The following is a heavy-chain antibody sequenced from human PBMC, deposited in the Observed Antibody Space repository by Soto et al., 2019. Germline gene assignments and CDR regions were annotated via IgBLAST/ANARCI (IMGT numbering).Heavy chain of an antibody. V-gene: IGHV5-51*01. D-gene: IGHD3-3*01. J-gene: IGHJ4*02. CDR3: ATHSRITIVGVVYTREGYFDY. CDR2: IYPGDSDT. Sequence: PGESLKISCKGCGYSFTSYWIGWVRQMPGKGLEWMGIIYPGDSDTRYSPSFQGQVTISADKSISTAYLQWSSLKASDTAMYYCATHSRITIVGVVYTREGYFDYWGQGTLVTVSS. CDR1: GYSFTSYW.